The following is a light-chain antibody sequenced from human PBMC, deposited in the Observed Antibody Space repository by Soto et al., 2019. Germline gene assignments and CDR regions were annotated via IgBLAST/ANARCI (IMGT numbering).Light chain of an antibody. CDR1: SSNIGRNT. J-gene: IGLJ2*01. Sequence: QSVLTQPPSASGTPGQRVTISCSGSSSNIGRNTVNWYLQLPGTAPKLLIYSNNQRPSGVPDRFTGPKSGTSASLAISGLQSEDEADYYCASWDDSLNGVVFGGGTKLTV. CDR2: SNN. CDR3: ASWDDSLNGVV. V-gene: IGLV1-44*01.